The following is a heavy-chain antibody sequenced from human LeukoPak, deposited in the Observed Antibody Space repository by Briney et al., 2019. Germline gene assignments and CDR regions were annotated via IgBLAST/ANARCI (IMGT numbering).Heavy chain of an antibody. D-gene: IGHD5-24*01. Sequence: PGGSLRLSCAASGFTFSSYEMNWVRQAPGKGLEWVSYISSSGSTIYYADSVKGRFTISRDNAKNSLYLQMNSLRAADTAVYYCAMGWLQMNYWGQGTLVTVSS. CDR1: GFTFSSYE. J-gene: IGHJ4*02. CDR2: ISSSGSTI. CDR3: AMGWLQMNY. V-gene: IGHV3-48*03.